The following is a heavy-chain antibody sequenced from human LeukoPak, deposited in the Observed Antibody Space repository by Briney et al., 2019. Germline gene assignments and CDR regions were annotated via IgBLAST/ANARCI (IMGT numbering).Heavy chain of an antibody. CDR1: GYTFTSYA. CDR2: INAGNGNT. J-gene: IGHJ5*02. CDR3: ARDYQWYNWFGP. V-gene: IGHV1-3*01. Sequence: VASVKVSCKASGYTFTSYAMHWVRQAPGQRLEWMGWINAGNGNTKYSQRFQGRVTITRDTSASTAYMELSSLRSEDTAVYYCARDYQWYNWFGPWGQGTLVTVSS. D-gene: IGHD2-15*01.